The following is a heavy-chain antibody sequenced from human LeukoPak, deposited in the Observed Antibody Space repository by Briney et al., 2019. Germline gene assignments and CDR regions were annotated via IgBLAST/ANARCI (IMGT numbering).Heavy chain of an antibody. V-gene: IGHV3-74*01. CDR1: GFTFSSYW. J-gene: IGHJ3*02. CDR3: ARKGVTGYPFDI. Sequence: GGSLRLSCAASGFTFSSYWMHWVRQAPGKGLVWVSRINSDESSTTYADSVKGRFTISRDNAKNTLYLQMNTLRAEDTAVYYCARKGVTGYPFDIWGQGTMATVSS. CDR2: INSDESST. D-gene: IGHD6-13*01.